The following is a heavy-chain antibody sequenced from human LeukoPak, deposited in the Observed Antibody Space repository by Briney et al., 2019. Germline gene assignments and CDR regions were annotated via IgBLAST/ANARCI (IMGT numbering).Heavy chain of an antibody. D-gene: IGHD6-19*01. CDR2: IYTSGST. CDR3: ARAGPVYDSGWFIDY. J-gene: IGHJ4*02. V-gene: IGHV4-4*07. Sequence: PSETLSPTCTVSGGSISNYYWSWIRPPAGKGLEWIRRIYTSGSTNYNPSLKSRVTISVDKSKNQFSLKLSSVTAADTAVYYCARAGPVYDSGWFIDYWGQGTLVTVSS. CDR1: GGSISNYY.